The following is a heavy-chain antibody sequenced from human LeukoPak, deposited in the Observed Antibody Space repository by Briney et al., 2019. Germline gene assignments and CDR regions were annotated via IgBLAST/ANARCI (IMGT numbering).Heavy chain of an antibody. Sequence: PSETLSLTCTVSGGSISSYYWSWIRQPPGKGLEWIGYIYYSGSTNYNPSLKSRVTISVDTSKSQFSLKLSSVTAADTAVYYCARANRDGSWFDPWGQGTLVTVSS. J-gene: IGHJ5*02. CDR2: IYYSGST. D-gene: IGHD1-14*01. CDR3: ARANRDGSWFDP. V-gene: IGHV4-59*08. CDR1: GGSISSYY.